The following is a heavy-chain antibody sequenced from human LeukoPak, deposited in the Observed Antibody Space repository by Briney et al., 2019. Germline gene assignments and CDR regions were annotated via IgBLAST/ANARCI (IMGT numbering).Heavy chain of an antibody. CDR3: GGGGYLLDY. CDR1: GFAFGTDW. J-gene: IGHJ4*02. V-gene: IGHV3-74*01. CDR2: INSDGSTT. Sequence: PGGSLRLSCAASGFAFGTDWINWVRQAPGKGLVWVSRINSDGSTTRYADSVMGRFTISRDNAKNTVYLQMNSLRAEDTAVYYSGGGGYLLDYWGQGTLVTVSS. D-gene: IGHD1-26*01.